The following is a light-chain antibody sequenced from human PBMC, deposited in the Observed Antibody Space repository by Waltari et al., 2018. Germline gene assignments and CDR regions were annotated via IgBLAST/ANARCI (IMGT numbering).Light chain of an antibody. Sequence: DIQMTQSPSSLSASIGARVTITCRASQGLRNSLVWYQLKPGTAPKLLLSPASTLDSGVPSRFSGSGSGTVYTLTISSLQPEDLATYSCQQFYSLPYTFGQGTRLEL. CDR1: QGLRNS. J-gene: IGKJ2*01. CDR2: PAS. CDR3: QQFYSLPYT. V-gene: IGKV1-NL1*01.